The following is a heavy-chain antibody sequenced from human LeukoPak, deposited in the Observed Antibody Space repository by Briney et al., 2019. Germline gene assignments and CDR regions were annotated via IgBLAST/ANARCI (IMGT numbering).Heavy chain of an antibody. Sequence: SETLSLTCTVSGGSISSSSYYWGWIRQPPGKGLEWIGSTYYSGSTYYNPSLKSRVTISVGTSKNHFSLNLTSVTAADTAVYYCASDSSGYYHLDYWGQGTLVTVSS. D-gene: IGHD3-22*01. CDR3: ASDSSGYYHLDY. J-gene: IGHJ4*02. V-gene: IGHV4-39*07. CDR1: GGSISSSSYY. CDR2: TYYSGST.